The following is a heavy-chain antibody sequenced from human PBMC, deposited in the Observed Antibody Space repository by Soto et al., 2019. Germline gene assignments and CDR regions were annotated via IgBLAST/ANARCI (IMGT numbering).Heavy chain of an antibody. CDR1: GGSMRNYF. CDR3: ARASPYGDYALDY. CDR2: ISYSGST. D-gene: IGHD4-17*01. Sequence: SETLSLTCTVSGGSMRNYFWTWIRQPPGKGLEWIGYISYSGSTNYNPSLKSRPTISVDTSKNQFSLKLRSVTAADTAVYYCARASPYGDYALDYWGQGTLVTVSS. V-gene: IGHV4-59*01. J-gene: IGHJ4*02.